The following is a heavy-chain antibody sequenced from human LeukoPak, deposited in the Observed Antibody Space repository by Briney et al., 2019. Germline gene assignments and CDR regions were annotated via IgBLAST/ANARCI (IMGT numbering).Heavy chain of an antibody. J-gene: IGHJ6*03. V-gene: IGHV4-38-2*02. CDR3: ARDPFQTYGDYTDDYYYYYMDV. D-gene: IGHD4-17*01. Sequence: NPSETLSLTCTVSGYSISSGYYWGWIRQPPGKGLEWIGSIYHSGSTYYNPSLKSRVTISVDTSKNQFSLKLSSVTAADTAVYYCARDPFQTYGDYTDDYYYYYMDVWGKGTTVTVSS. CDR1: GYSISSGYY. CDR2: IYHSGST.